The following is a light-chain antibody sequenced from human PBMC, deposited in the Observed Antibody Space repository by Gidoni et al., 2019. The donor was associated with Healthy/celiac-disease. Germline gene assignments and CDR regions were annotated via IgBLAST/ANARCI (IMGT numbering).Light chain of an antibody. J-gene: IGKJ5*01. V-gene: IGKV3-11*01. CDR3: QQRSNWIT. CDR2: DAS. Sequence: EIVLTQSPATLSLSPGERATLSCRASQSVSSYLAWYQQNPGQAPRLLIYDASNRATGIPARFSGSGSGTDFTLTISSLEPEDFAVYYCQQRSNWITFGQXTRLEIK. CDR1: QSVSSY.